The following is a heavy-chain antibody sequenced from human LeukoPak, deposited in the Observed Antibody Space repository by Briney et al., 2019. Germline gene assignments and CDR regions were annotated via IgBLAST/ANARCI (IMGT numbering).Heavy chain of an antibody. J-gene: IGHJ4*02. Sequence: PSETLSLTCTVSGASINSSGYSWGWIRQPPGQGLEWIGEISLSGVTNYNPSLKSRVTMSLDRSKNHLSLTLTSVTAADTAVYYCSRESGAFSPFGYWGQGTLVTVSS. D-gene: IGHD1-26*01. V-gene: IGHV4-39*07. CDR3: SRESGAFSPFGY. CDR1: GASINSSGYS. CDR2: ISLSGVT.